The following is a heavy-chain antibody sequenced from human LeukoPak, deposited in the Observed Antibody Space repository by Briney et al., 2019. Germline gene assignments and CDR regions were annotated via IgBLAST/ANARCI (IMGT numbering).Heavy chain of an antibody. D-gene: IGHD6-13*01. CDR3: ARCASSWYCLVDY. Sequence: GGPLRLSCAASGFTFSSYSMNWVRQAPGKGLEWVSSISSSGSYIYCADSVKGRFTISRDNAKNSLYLQMNSLRAEDTAVYYCARCASSWYCLVDYWGQGTLVTVSS. J-gene: IGHJ4*02. CDR1: GFTFSSYS. CDR2: ISSSGSYI. V-gene: IGHV3-21*01.